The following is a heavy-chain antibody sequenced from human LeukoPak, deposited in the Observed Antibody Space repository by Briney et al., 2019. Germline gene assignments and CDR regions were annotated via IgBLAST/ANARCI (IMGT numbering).Heavy chain of an antibody. J-gene: IGHJ4*02. CDR2: IYYSGST. V-gene: IGHV4-30-4*01. CDR3: AREVRGYCSSTSCYE. CDR1: GGSISSGDYY. Sequence: SETLSLTCTVSGGSISSGDYYWSWIRQPPGKGLEWIGYIYYSGSTYYNPSLKSRVTISVDTSKNQFSLKLSSVTAADTAVYYCAREVRGYCSSTSCYEWGQGTLVTVSS. D-gene: IGHD2-2*01.